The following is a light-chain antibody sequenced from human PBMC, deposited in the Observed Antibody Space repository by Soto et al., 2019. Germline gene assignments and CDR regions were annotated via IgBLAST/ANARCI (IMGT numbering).Light chain of an antibody. V-gene: IGKV1-9*01. CDR3: QQLNDYFIFT. Sequence: DIQLTQSRSFLSASVGDRVTITCRASQGISSYLAWYQQKPGKAPKLLIYGASSLQGGVPLRFSGSGSGTEFTLTISSLQPEDFATYYCQQLNDYFIFTFGPGTKVDIK. CDR1: QGISSY. J-gene: IGKJ3*01. CDR2: GAS.